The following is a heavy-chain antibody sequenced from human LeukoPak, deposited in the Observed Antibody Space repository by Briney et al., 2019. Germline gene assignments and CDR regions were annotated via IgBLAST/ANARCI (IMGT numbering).Heavy chain of an antibody. D-gene: IGHD1-1*01. V-gene: IGHV3-74*01. J-gene: IGHJ4*02. CDR2: IKSDGSST. CDR3: ARAYNSHFDY. CDR1: GFTFSSYW. Sequence: GGSLRLSCAASGFTFSSYWMHWVRQAPGKGMVCVSPIKSDGSSTSYADSVKGRFTISRDDAKNTLYLQMNSLRAEDTAVYYCARAYNSHFDYWGQGALVTVSS.